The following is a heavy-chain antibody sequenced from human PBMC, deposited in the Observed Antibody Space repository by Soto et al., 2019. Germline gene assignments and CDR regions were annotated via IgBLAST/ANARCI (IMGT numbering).Heavy chain of an antibody. CDR3: ARTFSADYHFWSCFYHYYYYCMDV. Sequence: ASVKVSCKASGYTFTSYDINWVRQATGQGLEWMGWMNPHSGNTGYAQKFQGRVTMTRNTSISTAYMELSSLRSEDTAVYYCARTFSADYHFWSCFYHYYYYCMDVWGKGTTVTVSS. CDR2: MNPHSGNT. V-gene: IGHV1-8*01. D-gene: IGHD3-3*01. J-gene: IGHJ6*03. CDR1: GYTFTSYD.